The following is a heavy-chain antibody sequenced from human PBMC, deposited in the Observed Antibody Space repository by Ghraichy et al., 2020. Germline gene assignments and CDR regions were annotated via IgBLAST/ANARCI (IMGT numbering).Heavy chain of an antibody. V-gene: IGHV3-48*01. D-gene: IGHD2-2*01. CDR1: GFTFSSYS. CDR3: ARDIEGGDIVVVPAGPVVYYYYGMDV. Sequence: LSLTCAASGFTFSSYSMNWVRQAPGKGLEWVLYISSSSSTIYYADSVKGRFTISRDNAKNSLYLQMNSLRAEDTAVYYCARDIEGGDIVVVPAGPVVYYYYGMDVWGQGTTVTVSS. J-gene: IGHJ6*02. CDR2: ISSSSSTI.